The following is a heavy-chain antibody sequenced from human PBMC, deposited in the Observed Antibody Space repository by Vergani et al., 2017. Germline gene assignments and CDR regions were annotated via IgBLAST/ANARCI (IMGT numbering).Heavy chain of an antibody. J-gene: IGHJ5*02. Sequence: EVQLVQSGAEVKKPGESLRISCKGSGYSFTSYWISWVRQMPGKGLEWMGRIDPSDSYTKYSPSFQGHVTISADKSISTAYLQWSSLKASDTAMYYCARGVCSGGSCYNWFDPWGQGTLVTVSS. CDR3: ARGVCSGGSCYNWFDP. CDR1: GYSFTSYW. CDR2: IDPSDSYT. D-gene: IGHD2-15*01. V-gene: IGHV5-10-1*03.